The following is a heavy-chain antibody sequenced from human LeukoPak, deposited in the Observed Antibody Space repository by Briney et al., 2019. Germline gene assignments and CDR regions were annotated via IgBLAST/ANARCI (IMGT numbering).Heavy chain of an antibody. CDR2: ISSSSSYI. Sequence: NPGGSLRLSCAASGFTFSSYSMNWVRQAPGKGLEWVSSISSSSSYIYYADSVKGRFTISRDNAKNSLYLQMNSLRAEDTAVYYCAKGLKSGYTYGPFDYWGQGTLVTVSS. J-gene: IGHJ4*02. V-gene: IGHV3-21*04. CDR3: AKGLKSGYTYGPFDY. D-gene: IGHD5-18*01. CDR1: GFTFSSYS.